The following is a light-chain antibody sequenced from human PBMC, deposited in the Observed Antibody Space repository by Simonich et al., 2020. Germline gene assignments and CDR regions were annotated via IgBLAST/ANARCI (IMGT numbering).Light chain of an antibody. CDR2: EGS. J-gene: IGLJ2*01. Sequence: QSALTQPASVSGSPGQSITISCTGTSSDVGIYNLVSWYQQHPGKAPKLMSYEGSKRPAGVSNRFSGSKSGNTAALTISGLQAEDEADYYCSSYTSSSTLVFGGGTKLTVL. CDR3: SSYTSSSTLV. CDR1: SSDVGIYNL. V-gene: IGLV2-14*02.